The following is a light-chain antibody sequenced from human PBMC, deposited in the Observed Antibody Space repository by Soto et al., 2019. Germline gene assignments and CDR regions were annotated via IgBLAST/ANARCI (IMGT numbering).Light chain of an antibody. CDR2: NTD. Sequence: QTVVTQEPSFSGSPGGTVTFTCGLSSGSVSTSYYPSWYQQTPGQAPRILIYNTDTRSSGVPDRFSGSILGNKAALTIAGAQADDEVDYYCVLYMGSGISLFGGGTKLTVL. CDR3: VLYMGSGISL. J-gene: IGLJ2*01. V-gene: IGLV8-61*01. CDR1: SGSVSTSYY.